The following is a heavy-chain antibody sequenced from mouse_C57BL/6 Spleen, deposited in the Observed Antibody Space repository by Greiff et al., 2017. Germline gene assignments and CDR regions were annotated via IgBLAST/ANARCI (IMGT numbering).Heavy chain of an antibody. CDR2: IDPSDSYT. CDR1: GYTFTSYW. CDR3: ARSPIYDGSHYFDY. Sequence: VQLQQPGAELVKPGASVKLSCKASGYTFTSYWMQWVKQRPGQGLEWIGEIDPSDSYTNYNQKFKGKATLTVDTSSSTAYMQLSSLTSEDSAVYYCARSPIYDGSHYFDYWGQGTTLTVSS. J-gene: IGHJ2*01. V-gene: IGHV1-50*01. D-gene: IGHD2-3*01.